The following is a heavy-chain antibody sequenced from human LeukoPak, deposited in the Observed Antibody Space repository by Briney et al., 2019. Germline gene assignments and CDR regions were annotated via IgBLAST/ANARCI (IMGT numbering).Heavy chain of an antibody. CDR1: GGSISSGSYY. Sequence: SETLSLTCTVSGGSISSGSYYWSWIRQPAGKGLEWNGRIYTSGSTNYNPSLKSRVTISVDTSKNQFSLKLSSVTAADTAVYYCARGGWELLDYWGQGTLVTVSS. CDR3: ARGGWELLDY. CDR2: IYTSGST. J-gene: IGHJ4*02. D-gene: IGHD1-26*01. V-gene: IGHV4-61*02.